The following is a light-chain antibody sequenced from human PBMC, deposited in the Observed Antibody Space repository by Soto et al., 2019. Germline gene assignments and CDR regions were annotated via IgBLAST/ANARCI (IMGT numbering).Light chain of an antibody. CDR2: DTS. CDR1: DSNVGNNY. V-gene: IGLV1-51*01. Sequence: QSVLTQPPSVSAATGQRVIISCSGSDSNVGNNYVSWYQQFPGAPPKLLIYDTSKRPSWISDRFPASKSGTSATLIISSLQTGDEAHYYCGTWDTALSAGKFGGGTKLTVL. J-gene: IGLJ3*02. CDR3: GTWDTALSAGK.